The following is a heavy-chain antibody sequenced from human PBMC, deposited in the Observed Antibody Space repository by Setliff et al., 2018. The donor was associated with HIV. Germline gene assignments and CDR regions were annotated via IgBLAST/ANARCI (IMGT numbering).Heavy chain of an antibody. Sequence: ASVKVSCKASGYTFTSYYIHWVRQAPGQGLEWMGRINPSGGSTSYAQKFQGRVTMTRDTTTSTAYLELRRLRSDDTAVYFCARGGPARVALLYWFDPWGQGTLVTVSS. D-gene: IGHD2-21*01. CDR3: ARGGPARVALLYWFDP. V-gene: IGHV1-46*01. CDR1: GYTFTSYY. CDR2: INPSGGST. J-gene: IGHJ5*02.